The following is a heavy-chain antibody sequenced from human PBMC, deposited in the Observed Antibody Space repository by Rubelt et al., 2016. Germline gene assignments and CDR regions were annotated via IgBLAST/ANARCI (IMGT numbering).Heavy chain of an antibody. Sequence: QVQLQESGPGLVKPSETLSLTCTVSSFSISSGHYWGWIRQPPGTGLEWIGSISHSGSASYNPSLKSRVTLSVATSENQFPRRLISGTAADTAVYYCARDVRWSWHFDLWGRGTLVTVSS. CDR1: SFSISSGHY. CDR3: ARDVRWSWHFDL. J-gene: IGHJ2*01. D-gene: IGHD4-23*01. CDR2: ISHSGSA. V-gene: IGHV4-38-2*02.